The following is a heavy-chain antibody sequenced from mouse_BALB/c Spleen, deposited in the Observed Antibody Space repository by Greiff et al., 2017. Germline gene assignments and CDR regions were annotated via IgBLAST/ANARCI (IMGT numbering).Heavy chain of an antibody. Sequence: QVQLQQSGAELAKPGASVKMSCKASGYTFTSYWMHWVKQRPGQGLEWIGYINPSTGYTEYNQKFKDKATLTADKSSSTAYMQLSSLTSEDSAVYYCARSKYGNYLFAYWGQGTLVTVSA. CDR2: INPSTGYT. CDR3: ARSKYGNYLFAY. J-gene: IGHJ3*01. CDR1: GYTFTSYW. V-gene: IGHV1-7*01. D-gene: IGHD2-10*02.